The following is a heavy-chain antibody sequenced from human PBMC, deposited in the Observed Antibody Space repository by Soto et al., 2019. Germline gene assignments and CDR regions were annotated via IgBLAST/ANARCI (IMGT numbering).Heavy chain of an antibody. CDR3: ARDFWYYYDSSGYYYPFDY. Sequence: ASVKVSCKASGYTFTSYGISWVRQAPGEGLEWVGWISGYDGNTDYAQKLQGRVTMTTDTSTSTAYMELRSLRSDDTAVYYCARDFWYYYDSSGYYYPFDYWGQGTLVTVSS. D-gene: IGHD3-22*01. CDR2: ISGYDGNT. J-gene: IGHJ4*02. V-gene: IGHV1-18*01. CDR1: GYTFTSYG.